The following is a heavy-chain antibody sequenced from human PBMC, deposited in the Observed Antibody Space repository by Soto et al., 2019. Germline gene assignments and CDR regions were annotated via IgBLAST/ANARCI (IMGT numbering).Heavy chain of an antibody. CDR3: VKDRYVDS. J-gene: IGHJ4*02. Sequence: AGGSLRLSCSVSGFTLITYAMHWVRQAPGKGLEYVASISSNGGSTYYADSVKGRFTISRDNSKNTLSLQMSSLRTDDTAMYYCVKDRYVDSWGQGTLVTVSS. CDR2: ISSNGGST. V-gene: IGHV3-64D*06. CDR1: GFTLITYA.